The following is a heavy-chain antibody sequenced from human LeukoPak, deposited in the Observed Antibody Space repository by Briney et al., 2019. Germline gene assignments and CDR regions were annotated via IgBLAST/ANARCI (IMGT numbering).Heavy chain of an antibody. Sequence: GASVKVSCKASGYTFTGYYMHWVRQAPGQGLEWMGWINPNSGGTNYAQKFQGRVTMTRDTSISTAYMELSRLRSDDTAVYYCARDTRLEPPEAFDIWGQGTMVTVSS. CDR2: INPNSGGT. CDR3: ARDTRLEPPEAFDI. D-gene: IGHD1-1*01. J-gene: IGHJ3*02. CDR1: GYTFTGYY. V-gene: IGHV1-2*02.